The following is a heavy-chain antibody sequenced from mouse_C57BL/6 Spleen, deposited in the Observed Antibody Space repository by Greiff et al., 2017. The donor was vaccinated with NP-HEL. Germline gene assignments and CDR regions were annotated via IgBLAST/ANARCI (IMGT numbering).Heavy chain of an antibody. CDR2: IYPGSGST. Sequence: LQQPGAELVKPGASVKMSCKASGYTFTSYWITWVKQRPGQGLEWIGDIYPGSGSTNYNEKFKSKATLTVDTSSSTAYMQLSSLTSEDSAVYYCARGGYYALDDWGQGTSVTVSS. V-gene: IGHV1-55*01. CDR3: ARGGYYALDD. CDR1: GYTFTSYW. J-gene: IGHJ4*01.